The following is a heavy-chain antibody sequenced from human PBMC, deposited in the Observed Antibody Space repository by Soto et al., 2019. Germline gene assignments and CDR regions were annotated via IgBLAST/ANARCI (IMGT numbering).Heavy chain of an antibody. D-gene: IGHD1-7*01. CDR3: ARGITGTTYYYYYGMDV. CDR2: ISAYNGNT. CDR1: GYTFTSYG. V-gene: IGHV1-18*01. Sequence: AAVKVSCKASGYTFTSYGISWVRQAPGQGLEWMGWISAYNGNTNYAQKLQGRVTMTTDTSTSTAYMELRSLRSDDTAVYYCARGITGTTYYYYYGMDVWGQGTTVTVSS. J-gene: IGHJ6*02.